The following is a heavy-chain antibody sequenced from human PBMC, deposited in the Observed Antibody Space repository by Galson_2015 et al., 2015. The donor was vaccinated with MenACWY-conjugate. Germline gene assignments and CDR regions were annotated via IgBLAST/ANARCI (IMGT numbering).Heavy chain of an antibody. CDR1: GFTFSSYG. J-gene: IGHJ4*02. CDR3: AKVGQQLGEIDY. D-gene: IGHD6-13*01. CDR2: ISYDGSNK. Sequence: SLRLSCAASGFTFSSYGMHWVRQAPGKGLEWVAVISYDGSNKYYADSVKGRFTISRDNSKNTLYLQMNSLRAEDTAVYYCAKVGQQLGEIDYWGQGTLVTVSS. V-gene: IGHV3-30*18.